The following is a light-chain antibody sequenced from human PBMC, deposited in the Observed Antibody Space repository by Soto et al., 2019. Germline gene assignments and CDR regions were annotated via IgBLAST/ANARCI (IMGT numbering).Light chain of an antibody. Sequence: EIVLTQSPDTLSLSPGERATLSCRASQSVSSSYLAWYQQKPGQAPRLLIYDASSRATGIPDRFSGSGSGTDFTLAISRLEPEHFAAYYCQQYGSSPPYTFGQGTKLQIK. CDR1: QSVSSSY. CDR2: DAS. J-gene: IGKJ2*01. V-gene: IGKV3-20*01. CDR3: QQYGSSPPYT.